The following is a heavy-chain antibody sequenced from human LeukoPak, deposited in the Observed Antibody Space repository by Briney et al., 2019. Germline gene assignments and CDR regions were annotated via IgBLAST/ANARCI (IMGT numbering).Heavy chain of an antibody. D-gene: IGHD6-13*01. CDR2: ISSSSSYI. J-gene: IGHJ4*02. CDR3: ARDMHSSSWCIGY. CDR1: GFTFSSYS. Sequence: GGSLRLSCAATGFTFSSYSMNWVRQAPGKGLEWVSSISSSSSYIYYADSVKGRFTISRDNAKNSLYLQMNSLRAEDTAVYYCARDMHSSSWCIGYWGQGTLVTVSS. V-gene: IGHV3-21*01.